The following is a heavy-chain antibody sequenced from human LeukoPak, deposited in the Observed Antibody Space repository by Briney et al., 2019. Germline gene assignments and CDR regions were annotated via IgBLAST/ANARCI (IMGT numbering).Heavy chain of an antibody. CDR2: IYTSGGT. V-gene: IGHV4-4*07. CDR3: ARGQRYSYGPYYFDY. CDR1: GGSISSYY. D-gene: IGHD5-18*01. Sequence: SETLSLTCTVSGGSISSYYWSWIRQPAGKGLEWIGRIYTSGGTNYNPSLKSRVTISVDTSKNQFSLKLSSVTAADTAVYYCARGQRYSYGPYYFDYWGQGTLVTVSS. J-gene: IGHJ4*02.